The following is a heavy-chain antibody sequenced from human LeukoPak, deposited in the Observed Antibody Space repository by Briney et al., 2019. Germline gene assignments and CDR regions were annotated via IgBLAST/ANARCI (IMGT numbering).Heavy chain of an antibody. J-gene: IGHJ4*02. CDR2: ISRSGGST. CDR3: ARSSTTASGPY. V-gene: IGHV3-23*01. Sequence: GASLRLSCAASGFTFSSYAMSWVRQAPGKGLEWVSAISRSGGSTYYADSVKGRFTISRDNSKNTLYLQMNSLRAEDTAVYFCARSSTTASGPYWGQGTLVTVSS. CDR1: GFTFSSYA. D-gene: IGHD1-26*01.